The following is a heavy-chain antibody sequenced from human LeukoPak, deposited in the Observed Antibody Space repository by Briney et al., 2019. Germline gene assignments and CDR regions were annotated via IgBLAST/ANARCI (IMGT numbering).Heavy chain of an antibody. D-gene: IGHD6-25*01. CDR1: GFTFRSYN. CDR3: AREAGAFDI. Sequence: GRSLRLSCAASGFTFRSYNFHWVRQAPGKGLEWVSFISSSSSSIYYADSVKGRFTISRDNAKNSLYLQMDSLRAEDTAVYYCAREAGAFDIWGQGTMVTVSS. J-gene: IGHJ3*02. CDR2: ISSSSSSI. V-gene: IGHV3-21*01.